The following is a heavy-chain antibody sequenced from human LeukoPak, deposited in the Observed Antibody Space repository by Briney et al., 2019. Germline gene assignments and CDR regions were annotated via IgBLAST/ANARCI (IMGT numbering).Heavy chain of an antibody. Sequence: ASVKVSCKASGYTFTGYYMHWVRQAPGQGLEWMGWINPNSGGTNYAQKFQGWVTMTRDTSISTAYMELSRLRSDDTAVYYCARDLRFRLTAAGTDGGHYYYYYGMDVWGQGTTVTVSS. CDR3: ARDLRFRLTAAGTDGGHYYYYYGMDV. CDR2: INPNSGGT. D-gene: IGHD6-13*01. J-gene: IGHJ6*02. CDR1: GYTFTGYY. V-gene: IGHV1-2*04.